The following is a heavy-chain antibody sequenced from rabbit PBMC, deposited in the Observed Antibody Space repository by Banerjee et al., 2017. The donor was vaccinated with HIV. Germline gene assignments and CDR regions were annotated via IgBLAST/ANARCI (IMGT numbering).Heavy chain of an antibody. V-gene: IGHV1S45*01. CDR2: IATGDGGT. CDR3: AKKYASSYPGWALGL. J-gene: IGHJ3*01. Sequence: QEQLEESGGDLVKPEGSLTLTCTASGFDFSYNYVMCWVRQAPGKGLEWIGCIATGDGGTHYASWAKGRFTISKTSSTTVTLQMTSLTAADTATYFCAKKYASSYPGWALGLWGQGTLVTVS. D-gene: IGHD7-1*01. CDR1: GFDFSYNYV.